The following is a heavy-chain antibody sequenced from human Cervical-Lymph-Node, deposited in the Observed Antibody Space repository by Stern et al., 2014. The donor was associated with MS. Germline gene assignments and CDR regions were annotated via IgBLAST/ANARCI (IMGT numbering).Heavy chain of an antibody. Sequence: VQLEESGGGLVKPGGSLRLSCVASGFTFSDHAMNWVRQAPGKGLEWVSSISSSSTYIYYADSLKGRFTISRDNAKNSVFLQMNNLRAEDTAVYYCTRDANYYWGQGALVTVSS. CDR1: GFTFSDHA. J-gene: IGHJ4*02. CDR3: TRDANYY. D-gene: IGHD5-24*01. V-gene: IGHV3-21*01. CDR2: ISSSSTYI.